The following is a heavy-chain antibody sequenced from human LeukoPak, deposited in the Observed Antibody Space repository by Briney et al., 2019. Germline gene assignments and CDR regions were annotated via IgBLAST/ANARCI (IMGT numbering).Heavy chain of an antibody. J-gene: IGHJ4*02. V-gene: IGHV4-59*12. Sequence: PSETLSLTCSVSGGSISSYYWSWIRQPPGKGLEWIGYIYYSGSSNYNPSLRSRVTISVDRSKNQFSLKLSSVTAADTAVYYCARVRLDSSSWYLDLFDYWGQGTLVTVSS. CDR3: ARVRLDSSSWYLDLFDY. CDR1: GGSISSYY. D-gene: IGHD6-13*01. CDR2: IYYSGSS.